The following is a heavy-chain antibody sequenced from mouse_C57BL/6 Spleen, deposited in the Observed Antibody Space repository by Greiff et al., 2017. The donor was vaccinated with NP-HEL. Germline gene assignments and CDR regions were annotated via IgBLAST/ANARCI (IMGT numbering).Heavy chain of an antibody. CDR2: INPNNGGT. V-gene: IGHV1-26*01. CDR1: GYTFTDYY. J-gene: IGHJ1*03. CDR3: ARGGRYDDWYFDV. Sequence: EVQLQQSGPELVKPGASVKISCKASGYTFTDYYMNWVKQSHGKSLEWIGDINPNNGGTSYNQKFKGKATLTVDKSSSTAYMELRSLTSEDSAVYYWARGGRYDDWYFDVWGTGTTVTVSS. D-gene: IGHD2-12*01.